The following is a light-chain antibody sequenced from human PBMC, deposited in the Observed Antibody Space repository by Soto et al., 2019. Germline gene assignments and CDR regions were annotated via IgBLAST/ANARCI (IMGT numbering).Light chain of an antibody. CDR1: QNVNNN. Sequence: EIVMTQSPATLSVSPGERATLSCRVSQNVNNNLAWYQQKPGQAPRRLISGASTRATGIPVRFSGSGSGTEFTLTFSNLQSEDFAFYYCQQYNNWPPVTFGQGTKVEIK. J-gene: IGKJ1*01. CDR2: GAS. V-gene: IGKV3-15*01. CDR3: QQYNNWPPVT.